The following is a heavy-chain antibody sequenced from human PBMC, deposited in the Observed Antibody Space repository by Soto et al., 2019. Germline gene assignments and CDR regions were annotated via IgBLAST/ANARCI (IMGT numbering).Heavy chain of an antibody. D-gene: IGHD2-2*01. CDR2: IYWDGDE. V-gene: IGHV2-5*02. CDR3: AHGSCTSADCYPNPYLDY. CDR1: GFSLSTSAEG. J-gene: IGHJ4*02. Sequence: QITLKESGPTLVKPTQTLTLTCTFSGFSLSTSAEGVGWIRQPPGKALEWLALIYWDGDERYSPSLKSRLTITKDTSKNQVVLTMPNMDPADTATYSCAHGSCTSADCYPNPYLDYSGQGILVTVSS.